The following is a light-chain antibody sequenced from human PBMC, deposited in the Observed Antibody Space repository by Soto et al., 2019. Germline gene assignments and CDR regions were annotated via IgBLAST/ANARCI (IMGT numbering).Light chain of an antibody. J-gene: IGKJ2*01. V-gene: IGKV1-39*01. CDR1: QRISNY. CDR2: AAS. Sequence: DIQMTQSPSSLSASVGDRVTITCRASQRISNYLNWYQQKPGKAPKLLISAASSLQSGVPSRFGGSRSGTDFTLTISSLQPEDFATYYCQQTYGTPYTFGQGTKLKIK. CDR3: QQTYGTPYT.